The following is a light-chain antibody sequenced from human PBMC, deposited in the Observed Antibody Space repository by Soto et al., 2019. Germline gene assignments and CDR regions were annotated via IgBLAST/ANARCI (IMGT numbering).Light chain of an antibody. CDR3: SSYAGSYTLV. V-gene: IGLV2-11*01. Sequence: QSVLTQPRSVSGSPGQSVTISCTGTSNDVGGYNFVSWYQQHPGKFPKLFIYDVSRRPSGVPDRFSGSKSGNTASLTISGLQAEDEADYYCSSYAGSYTLVFGGGTKLTVL. J-gene: IGLJ2*01. CDR1: SNDVGGYNF. CDR2: DVS.